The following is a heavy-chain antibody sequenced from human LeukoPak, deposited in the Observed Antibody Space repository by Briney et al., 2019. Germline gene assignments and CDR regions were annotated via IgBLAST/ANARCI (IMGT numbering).Heavy chain of an antibody. CDR1: GYTFTSYG. V-gene: IGHV1-69*13. Sequence: GASVKVSCKASGYTFTSYGISWVRQAPGQGLEWMGGIIPIFGTANYAQKFQGRVTITADESTSTAYMELSSLRSEDTAVYYCARALTRGGSLPDWGQGTLVTVSS. D-gene: IGHD2-15*01. CDR2: IIPIFGTA. J-gene: IGHJ4*02. CDR3: ARALTRGGSLPD.